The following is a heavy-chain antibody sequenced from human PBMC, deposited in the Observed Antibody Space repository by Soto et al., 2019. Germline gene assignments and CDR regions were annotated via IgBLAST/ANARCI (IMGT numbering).Heavy chain of an antibody. CDR3: AKNQGVELVPLATVDWFDP. CDR2: ISGSGFKK. D-gene: IGHD1-26*01. J-gene: IGHJ5*02. CDR1: GFIFENFG. Sequence: HGESLKISCAASGFIFENFGMSWVRQAPGKGLEWISSISGSGFKKYYADSVKGRFTISRDNSKSTVYLELNNLSAEDTAVYHCAKNQGVELVPLATVDWFDPWGQGSVVTSPQ. V-gene: IGHV3-23*01.